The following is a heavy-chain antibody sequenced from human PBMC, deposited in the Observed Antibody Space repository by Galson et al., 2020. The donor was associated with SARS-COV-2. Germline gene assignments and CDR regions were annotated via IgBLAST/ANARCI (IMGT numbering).Heavy chain of an antibody. D-gene: IGHD1-7*01. J-gene: IGHJ4*02. CDR1: GFSFRDYD. CDR2: IEYRGDVT. V-gene: IGHV3-23*01. CDR3: AMHQIRTYDY. Sequence: GGSLRLSCAASGFSFRDYDFSWVRQAPGQGLEWVAQIEYRGDVTYYVDSVKGRFTVSRDNFNNMLYLHMNNLRMEDTAMYFCAMHQIRTYDYWGRGTLVTVSS.